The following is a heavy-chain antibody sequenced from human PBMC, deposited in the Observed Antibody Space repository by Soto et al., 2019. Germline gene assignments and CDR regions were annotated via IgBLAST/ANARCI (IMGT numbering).Heavy chain of an antibody. D-gene: IGHD5-18*01. Sequence: KTGGSLRLSCTASGFTFGDYAMSWFRQAPGKGLEWVGFIRSKAYGGTTEYAASVKGRFTISRDDFKSIAYLQMNRLKTEDTAVYYCTRVGYSYEYGMDVWGQGTTVTVSS. J-gene: IGHJ6*02. CDR1: GFTFGDYA. V-gene: IGHV3-49*05. CDR3: TRVGYSYEYGMDV. CDR2: IRSKAYGGTT.